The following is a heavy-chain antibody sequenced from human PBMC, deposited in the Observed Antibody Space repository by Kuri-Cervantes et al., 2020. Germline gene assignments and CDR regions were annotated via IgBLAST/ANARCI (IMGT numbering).Heavy chain of an antibody. CDR2: INPNSGHT. J-gene: IGHJ6*02. D-gene: IGHD3-16*01. CDR3: ARVDSIYTGPYGMDV. V-gene: IGHV1-2*06. Sequence: ASVKVSCKGSGYTLSDHFMHWVRQAPGQGLEWMGRINPNSGHTDSAQKFQGRATMTRDTSINTAYTELSSLRSEDTAVYYCARVDSIYTGPYGMDVWGQGTTVTVSS. CDR1: GYTLSDHF.